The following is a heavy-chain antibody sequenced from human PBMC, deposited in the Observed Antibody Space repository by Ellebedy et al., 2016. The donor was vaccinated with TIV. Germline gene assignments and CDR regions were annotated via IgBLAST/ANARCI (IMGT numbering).Heavy chain of an antibody. CDR2: IRNKPYAGTT. V-gene: IGHV3-49*03. Sequence: GESLKISCTASGFSFGDYVMSWFRQAPGKGLEWVGFIRNKPYAGTTEYAASVKGRFTISRDDSKSIAYLQMNSLKTEDTAVYSCARYCGSTNCYYYGLDVWGQGTTVTVSS. CDR1: GFSFGDYV. J-gene: IGHJ6*02. D-gene: IGHD2-2*01. CDR3: ARYCGSTNCYYYGLDV.